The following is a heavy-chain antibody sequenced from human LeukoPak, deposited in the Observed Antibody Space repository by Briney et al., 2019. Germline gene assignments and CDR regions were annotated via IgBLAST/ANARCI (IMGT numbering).Heavy chain of an antibody. CDR1: GGSISSYY. CDR2: THTSGST. Sequence: SETLSLTCTVSGGSISSYYWTWIRQPAGKGLEWIGRTHTSGSTNYNPSLKSRVTISVDTSKNQFSLKLSSVTAADTAVYYCARGVSSARRYFAYWGQGTLVTVSS. V-gene: IGHV4-4*07. J-gene: IGHJ4*02. CDR3: ARGVSSARRYFAY. D-gene: IGHD6-6*01.